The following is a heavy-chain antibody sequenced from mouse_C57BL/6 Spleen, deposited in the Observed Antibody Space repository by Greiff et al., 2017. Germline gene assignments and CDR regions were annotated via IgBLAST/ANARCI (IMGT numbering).Heavy chain of an antibody. J-gene: IGHJ1*03. CDR2: IYPGDGDT. CDR1: GYAFSSSW. Sequence: QVQLKQSGPELVKPGASVKISCKASGYAFSSSWMNWVKQRPGKGLEWIGRIYPGDGDTTYNEKFKGKATLTADKSSSTAYMQLSSLTSEDSAVYFCARSGSGYWYFDVWGTGTTVTVSS. D-gene: IGHD3-2*02. V-gene: IGHV1-82*01. CDR3: ARSGSGYWYFDV.